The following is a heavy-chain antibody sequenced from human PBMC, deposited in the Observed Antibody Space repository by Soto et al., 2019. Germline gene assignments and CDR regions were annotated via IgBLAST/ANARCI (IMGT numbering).Heavy chain of an antibody. V-gene: IGHV3-21*01. CDR2: ISSSSSYI. Sequence: EVQLVESGGGLVKPGGSLRLSCAASGFTFSSYSMNWVRQAPGKGLEWVSSISSSSSYIYYADSVKGRFTISRDNAKNSLYLQMDSLRAEDTAVYYCARDKLPLIWFREAFDIWGQGTMVTVSS. CDR3: ARDKLPLIWFREAFDI. D-gene: IGHD3-10*01. J-gene: IGHJ3*02. CDR1: GFTFSSYS.